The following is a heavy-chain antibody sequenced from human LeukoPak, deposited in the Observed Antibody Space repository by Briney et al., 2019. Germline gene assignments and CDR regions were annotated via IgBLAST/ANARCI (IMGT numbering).Heavy chain of an antibody. V-gene: IGHV4-4*02. CDR1: GGSISSSNW. CDR2: IYHSGST. Sequence: SETLSLTCAVSGGSISSSNWWSWVRQPPGKGLEWIGEIYHSGSTNYNPSLKSRVTISVDKSKNQFSLKLSSVTAADTAVYYYARDLRRIAAADADYWGQGTLVTVSS. D-gene: IGHD6-13*01. CDR3: ARDLRRIAAADADY. J-gene: IGHJ4*02.